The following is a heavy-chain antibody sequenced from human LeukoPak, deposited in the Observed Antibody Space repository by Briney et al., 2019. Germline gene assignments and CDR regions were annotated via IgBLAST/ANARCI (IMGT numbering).Heavy chain of an antibody. J-gene: IGHJ5*02. V-gene: IGHV3-48*01. CDR3: VAASAFSSSWRS. Sequence: VGSLRLSCVASGPSFISYNMYWVRQAPGKGPEWVAYITASDTTKYYADSVKGRFAISRDNAKKSLFLQMNSLRAEDTAVYYCVAASAFSSSWRSWGQGTVVTVSS. CDR1: GPSFISYN. D-gene: IGHD6-13*01. CDR2: ITASDTTK.